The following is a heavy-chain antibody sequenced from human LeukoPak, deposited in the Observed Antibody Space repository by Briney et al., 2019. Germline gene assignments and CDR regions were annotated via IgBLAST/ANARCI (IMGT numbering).Heavy chain of an antibody. D-gene: IGHD3-10*01. CDR3: ARGISLRTSGSYGYYFDY. Sequence: GGPLRLSCAASGFSFSSYSMNWVRQAPGKGLEWVSSISSSSSYIYYADSVKGRFTISRDNAKNSLYLQMNSLRAEDTAVYYCARGISLRTSGSYGYYFDYWGQGNLVTVSS. V-gene: IGHV3-21*01. CDR2: ISSSSSYI. CDR1: GFSFSSYS. J-gene: IGHJ4*02.